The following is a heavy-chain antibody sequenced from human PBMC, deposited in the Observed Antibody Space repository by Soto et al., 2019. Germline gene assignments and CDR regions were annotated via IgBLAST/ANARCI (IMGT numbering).Heavy chain of an antibody. CDR3: AKDRSRSFDY. D-gene: IGHD3-16*02. CDR2: ISGSGGGT. J-gene: IGHJ4*02. CDR1: GFTFGSYA. V-gene: IGHV3-23*01. Sequence: PGGSLRLSCAASGFTFGSYAMSWVRQAPGKGLEWVSAISGSGGGTYYADSVKGRFTISRDNSKNSLYLQMNSLRAEDTAVYYCAKDRSRSFDYWGQGTLVTVSS.